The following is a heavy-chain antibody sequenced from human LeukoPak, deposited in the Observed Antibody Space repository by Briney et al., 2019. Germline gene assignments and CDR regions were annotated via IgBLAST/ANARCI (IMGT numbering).Heavy chain of an antibody. J-gene: IGHJ4*02. D-gene: IGHD3-16*01. Sequence: PSETLSLTCAVYGGSFSGYYWNWIRQPPGKGMEWDGEVNHSGSTNYNSSLKIRVTISVDTAKNQFSLKLSPVTAADTAVAYCARAPLAIDYWGQGTMVTVSS. CDR3: ARAPLAIDY. CDR2: VNHSGST. CDR1: GGSFSGYY. V-gene: IGHV4-34*01.